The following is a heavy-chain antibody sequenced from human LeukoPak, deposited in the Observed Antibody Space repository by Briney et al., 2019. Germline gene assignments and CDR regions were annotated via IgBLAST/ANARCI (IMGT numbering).Heavy chain of an antibody. V-gene: IGHV1-2*02. CDR1: GYTFTGYY. D-gene: IGHD3-16*01. CDR2: INPNSSGT. J-gene: IGHJ4*02. CDR3: ARTPGTTFGFSDY. Sequence: ASVKVSCKASGYTFTGYYMHWVRQAPGQGLEWMGWINPNSSGTNYAQKFQGRVTMTRDTSISTAYMELSRLRSDDTAVYYCARTPGTTFGFSDYWGQGTLVTVSS.